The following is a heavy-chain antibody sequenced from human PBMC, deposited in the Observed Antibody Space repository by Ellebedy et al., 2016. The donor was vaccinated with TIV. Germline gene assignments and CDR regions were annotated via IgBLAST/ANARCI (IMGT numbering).Heavy chain of an antibody. CDR2: ISNRDRT. V-gene: IGHV4-39*01. D-gene: IGHD1-14*01. CDR3: ATFNQYYTYLGV. J-gene: IGHJ6*03. CDR1: GDSISSSSDY. Sequence: SETLSLXXTVSGDSISSSSDYWVWIRQPPGKGPEWIGTISNRDRTDYNPSLMSRVFILVDASKNQFFLKLTSVTAADAAVYYCATFNQYYTYLGVWGKGTTVTVSS.